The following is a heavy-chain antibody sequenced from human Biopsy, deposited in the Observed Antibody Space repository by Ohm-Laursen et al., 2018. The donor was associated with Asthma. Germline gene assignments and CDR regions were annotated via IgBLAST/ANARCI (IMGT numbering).Heavy chain of an antibody. CDR2: IKTNRRGA. CDR3: VKDTYEDDYGYYTFDV. D-gene: IGHD3-22*01. J-gene: IGHJ3*01. V-gene: IGHV3-23*01. CDR1: GFTFGNFA. Sequence: SLRLSCSASGFTFGNFAMSWARQAPGKGLEWVPTIKTNRRGADYPDPAKGRFTISRDDSKNTLYLQMSSLRAEDTAVYYCVKDTYEDDYGYYTFDVWGQGTMVTVSS.